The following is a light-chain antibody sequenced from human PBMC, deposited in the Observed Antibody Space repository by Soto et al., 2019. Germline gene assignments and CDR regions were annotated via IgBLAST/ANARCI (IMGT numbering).Light chain of an antibody. J-gene: IGKJ5*01. CDR2: DGS. Sequence: AIPLTQSPSSLSASVGDRVTITCRASQGISSALAWYQQKPGKAPKLLIYDGSSLESGVPSMFSGSGAGTDFSLTISSLQPEDFATYFCKQFNSNPLTFGQWIRLEMK. CDR3: KQFNSNPLT. CDR1: QGISSA. V-gene: IGKV1-13*02.